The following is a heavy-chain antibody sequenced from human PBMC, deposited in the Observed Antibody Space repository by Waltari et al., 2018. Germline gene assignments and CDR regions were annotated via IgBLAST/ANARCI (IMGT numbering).Heavy chain of an antibody. D-gene: IGHD3-9*01. CDR3: ARGLRYFDWLPSSHFDY. V-gene: IGHV4-34*01. CDR1: GGSFSGYY. CDR2: VNHSGST. Sequence: QVQLQQWGAGLLKPSETLSLTCAVYGGSFSGYYWSWIRQPPGKGLEWIGEVNHSGSTNYNPSLKRRVTISVDTSKNQFSLKLSSVTAADTAVYYCARGLRYFDWLPSSHFDYWGQGTLVTVSS. J-gene: IGHJ4*02.